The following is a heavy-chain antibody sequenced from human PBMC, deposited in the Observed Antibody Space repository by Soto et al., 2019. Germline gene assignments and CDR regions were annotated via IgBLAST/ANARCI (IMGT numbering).Heavy chain of an antibody. CDR3: AKRNLVVRHPFDY. Sequence: EVQLLESGGGLVQPGVSLRLSCAASGFTFSSYAMSWVRQAPGKGLEWVSIISGRGGGIYYADSVKGRFTISRDNSKITLDMQMNSLRAEDTGVYYCAKRNLVVRHPFDYWGQGALVTVSS. V-gene: IGHV3-23*01. CDR1: GFTFSSYA. CDR2: ISGRGGGI. D-gene: IGHD2-15*01. J-gene: IGHJ4*02.